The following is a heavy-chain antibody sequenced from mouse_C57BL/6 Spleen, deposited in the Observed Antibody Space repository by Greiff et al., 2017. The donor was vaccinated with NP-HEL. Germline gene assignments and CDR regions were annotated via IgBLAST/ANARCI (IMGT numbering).Heavy chain of an antibody. J-gene: IGHJ2*01. Sequence: QVQLQQPGAELVRPGTSVKLSCKASGYTFTSYWMHWVKQRPGQGLEWIGVIDPSDSYTNYNQKFKGKATLTVDTSSSTAYMQLSSLTSEDSAVYYCARDTTVVGDFDYWGQGTTLTVSS. V-gene: IGHV1-59*01. CDR3: ARDTTVVGDFDY. CDR1: GYTFTSYW. D-gene: IGHD1-1*01. CDR2: IDPSDSYT.